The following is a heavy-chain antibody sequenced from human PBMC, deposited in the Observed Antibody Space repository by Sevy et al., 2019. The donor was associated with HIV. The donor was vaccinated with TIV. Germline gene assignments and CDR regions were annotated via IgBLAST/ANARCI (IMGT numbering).Heavy chain of an antibody. D-gene: IGHD3-22*01. Sequence: VGSLRLSCAASGFTFIDYYMSWIRQAPGKGLEWVSHISTSGVTIYYADSVKGRFTISRDNAKNSLYLQMNSLRAEDTAVYYCARGTNYYESSGPSYFDYWGQGSLVTVSS. CDR2: ISTSGVTI. J-gene: IGHJ4*02. CDR3: ARGTNYYESSGPSYFDY. CDR1: GFTFIDYY. V-gene: IGHV3-11*01.